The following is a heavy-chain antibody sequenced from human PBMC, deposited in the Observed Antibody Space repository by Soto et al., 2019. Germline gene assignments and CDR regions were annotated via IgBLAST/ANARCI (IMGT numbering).Heavy chain of an antibody. CDR2: ISTYSGDT. V-gene: IGHV1-18*01. J-gene: IGHJ5*02. CDR1: GYTLFTYD. CDR3: ARHHGPTTSENWFDP. Sequence: ASVKVSCKASGYTLFTYDISWVRQAPGQGLEWMGWISTYSGDTKYAQKFQGRVTMTTDTSTTTAYLELRSLRSDDTAVYYCARHHGPTTSENWFDPWGQGTLVTVSS. D-gene: IGHD5-12*01.